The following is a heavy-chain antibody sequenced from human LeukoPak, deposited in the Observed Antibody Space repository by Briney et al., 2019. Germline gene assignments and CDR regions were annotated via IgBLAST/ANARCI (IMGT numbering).Heavy chain of an antibody. Sequence: GGSLRLSCAASGFTFSSYNMNWVRQAPGKGLEWVSFISSSSTYIYNADSVKGRFTISRDNAKNSLYLQMNSLKTEDTAVYYCVRAYSLGDHFDYWGQGSLVTVSS. D-gene: IGHD5-18*01. CDR2: ISSSSTYI. V-gene: IGHV3-21*04. J-gene: IGHJ4*02. CDR1: GFTFSSYN. CDR3: VRAYSLGDHFDY.